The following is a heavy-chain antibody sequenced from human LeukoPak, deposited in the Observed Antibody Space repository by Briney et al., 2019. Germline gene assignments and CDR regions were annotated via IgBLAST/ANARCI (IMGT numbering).Heavy chain of an antibody. CDR3: ARHPLPGSGDPEYYYYYGMDV. V-gene: IGHV4-39*01. CDR2: IYYSGST. D-gene: IGHD3-10*01. Sequence: SETLSLTCTVSGGSISSSSYYWGWIRQPPGKGLEWIGSIYYSGSTYYNPSLKSRVTISVDTSKNQFSLKLSSVTAADTAVYYCARHPLPGSGDPEYYYYYGMDVWGQGTTVTVSS. CDR1: GGSISSSSYY. J-gene: IGHJ6*02.